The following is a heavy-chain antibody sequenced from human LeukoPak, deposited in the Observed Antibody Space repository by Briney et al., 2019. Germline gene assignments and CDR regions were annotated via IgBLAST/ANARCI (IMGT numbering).Heavy chain of an antibody. D-gene: IGHD1-26*01. Sequence: GGSLRLSCAASGFSFTNAWMSWVRQAPGKGLEWVGRIKGKTDGGTTDYAAPVEGRFAISRVDSKTTLHLQMNSLKTEDTAVYFCTRGGGAFDIWGQGTKVTVSS. CDR2: IKGKTDGGTT. CDR1: GFSFTNAW. CDR3: TRGGGAFDI. V-gene: IGHV3-15*01. J-gene: IGHJ3*02.